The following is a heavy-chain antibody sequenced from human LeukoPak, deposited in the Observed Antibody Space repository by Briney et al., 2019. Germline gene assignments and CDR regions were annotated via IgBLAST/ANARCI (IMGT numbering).Heavy chain of an antibody. CDR3: AKDLGEQWASYYFDY. D-gene: IGHD6-19*01. CDR2: IWYDGNST. CDR1: GFTFNNYG. V-gene: IGHV3-33*03. Sequence: PGGSLRLSCAASGFTFNNYGMHWGRQAPGKGLEGGAVIWYDGNSTYYADSVKGRFTVSRDNSKNTLYLQMNSLRAEDTAVYYCAKDLGEQWASYYFDYWGQGTLVTVSS. J-gene: IGHJ4*02.